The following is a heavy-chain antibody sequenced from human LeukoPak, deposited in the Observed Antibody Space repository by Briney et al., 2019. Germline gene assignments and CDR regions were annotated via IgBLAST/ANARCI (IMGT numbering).Heavy chain of an antibody. D-gene: IGHD3-10*01. CDR1: GFTLGTFD. CDR3: VRDSEGSFDY. Sequence: TGGSLRLSCAASGFTLGTFDMSWVRQAPGKGLEWVSTLACLDASCTEYYSDSVKGRFSISRDKSKSTLSLQVNSLRVEDTAMYYCVRDSEGSFDYWGQGTLVTVSS. J-gene: IGHJ4*02. V-gene: IGHV3-23*01. CDR2: LACLDASCTE.